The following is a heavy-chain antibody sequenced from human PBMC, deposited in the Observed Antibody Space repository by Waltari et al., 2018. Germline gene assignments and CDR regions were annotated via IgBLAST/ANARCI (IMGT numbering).Heavy chain of an antibody. J-gene: IGHJ4*02. CDR1: GGSFSGYY. Sequence: QVQLQQWGAGLLKPSETLSLTCAVYGGSFSGYYWSWIRQPPGKGLEWIGEINHSGSTNYNPSIKSRVTRSVDTSKNQFSLKLSSVTAADTAVYYCARILVGSLTGRIVVVPAAVDYWGQGTLVTVSS. D-gene: IGHD2-2*01. CDR3: ARILVGSLTGRIVVVPAAVDY. V-gene: IGHV4-34*01. CDR2: INHSGST.